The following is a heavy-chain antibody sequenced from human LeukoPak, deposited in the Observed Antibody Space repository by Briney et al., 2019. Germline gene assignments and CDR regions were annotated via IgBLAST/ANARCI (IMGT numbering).Heavy chain of an antibody. CDR2: ISGSVGST. Sequence: GGSLRLSCAASGFTFSSYAMSWVRQAPGKGLEWVSAISGSVGSTYYADSVKGRFTLSRDNSKNALYLQINSLRAEDTARYYCAKEGGTTGTTLAFFDLWGRGTLVTVSS. CDR1: GFTFSSYA. V-gene: IGHV3-23*01. D-gene: IGHD1-7*01. J-gene: IGHJ2*01. CDR3: AKEGGTTGTTLAFFDL.